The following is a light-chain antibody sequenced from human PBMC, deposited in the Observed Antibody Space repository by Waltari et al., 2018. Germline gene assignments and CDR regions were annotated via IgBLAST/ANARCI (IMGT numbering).Light chain of an antibody. CDR1: SSDVGGYNY. V-gene: IGLV2-14*01. Sequence: QSALTQPASVSGSPGQSITISCTGTSSDVGGYNYVSWYQQHPGKVPKLMIYEVTNRPSGVSDRLSGSKSGNTASLTISGLQAEDEADYYCSSYRSSTTLKYVFGTGTKVTVL. CDR2: EVT. J-gene: IGLJ1*01. CDR3: SSYRSSTTLKYV.